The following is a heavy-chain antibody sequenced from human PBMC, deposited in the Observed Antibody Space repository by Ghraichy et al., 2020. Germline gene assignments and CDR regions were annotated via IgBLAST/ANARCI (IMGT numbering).Heavy chain of an antibody. V-gene: IGHV5-51*01. D-gene: IGHD2-2*01. CDR3: ARHPGRCRSSTSCYHPNYGMDV. Sequence: GESLNISCKGSGYSFTSYWIGWVRQMPGKGLEWMGIIYPGDSDTRYSPSFQGQVTISADKSISTAYLQWSSLKASDTAMYYCARHPGRCRSSTSCYHPNYGMDVWGQGTTVTVSS. CDR2: IYPGDSDT. J-gene: IGHJ6*02. CDR1: GYSFTSYW.